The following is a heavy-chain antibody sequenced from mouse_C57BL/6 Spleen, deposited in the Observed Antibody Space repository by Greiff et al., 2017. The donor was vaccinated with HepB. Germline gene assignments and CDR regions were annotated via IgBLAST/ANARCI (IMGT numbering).Heavy chain of an antibody. J-gene: IGHJ1*03. Sequence: VHLVESGAELVKPGASVNMSCKASGYTFTSYWITWVKQRPGQGLEWIGDIYPGSGSTNYNEKFKSKATLTVDTSSSTAYMQLSSLTSEDSAVYYCARSYYGSSYGYFGVWGTGTTVTVSS. V-gene: IGHV1-55*01. CDR3: ARSYYGSSYGYFGV. D-gene: IGHD1-1*01. CDR2: IYPGSGST. CDR1: GYTFTSYW.